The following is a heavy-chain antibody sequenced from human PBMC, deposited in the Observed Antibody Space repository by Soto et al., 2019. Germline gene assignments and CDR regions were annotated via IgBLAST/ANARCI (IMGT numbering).Heavy chain of an antibody. D-gene: IGHD1-26*01. CDR3: ARPQIVGKGNWFDS. Sequence: PSETLSLTCTVSGGSISSSSYYWGWIRQPPGKGLEWIGSIYYSGSTYYNPSLKSRVTISVDTSKNQFSLKLSSVTAEDTAVYYCARPQIVGKGNWFDSWGQGTLVTVSS. CDR2: IYYSGST. CDR1: GGSISSSSYY. J-gene: IGHJ5*01. V-gene: IGHV4-39*01.